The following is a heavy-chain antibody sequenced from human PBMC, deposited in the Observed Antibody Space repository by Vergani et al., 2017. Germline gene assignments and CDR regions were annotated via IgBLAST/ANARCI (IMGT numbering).Heavy chain of an antibody. CDR3: ASCDSSSGPPLI. J-gene: IGHJ3*02. CDR1: GFTVSRNY. CDR2: IYSGGST. Sequence: EVQLVESGGGLVQPGGSLRLSCAASGFTVSRNYMSWVRQAPGKGLEWVSVIYSGGSTYYADSVKGRFTISRNNSKNPLYLQMNSLRAEDTAVYYCASCDSSSGPPLIWGQGTMVTVSS. D-gene: IGHD6-13*01. V-gene: IGHV3-53*04.